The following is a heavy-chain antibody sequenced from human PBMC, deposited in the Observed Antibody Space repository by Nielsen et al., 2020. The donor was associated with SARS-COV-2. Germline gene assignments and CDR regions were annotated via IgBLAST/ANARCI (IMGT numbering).Heavy chain of an antibody. CDR2: MYTSGTS. D-gene: IGHD2-2*01. CDR3: ARSSSYASAWFVS. CDR1: GGSVSSGTYY. V-gene: IGHV4-61*02. Sequence: SETLSLTCTVSGGSVSSGTYYWTWIRQPAGKGLEWIGRMYTSGTSNYNPSLRSRVTMSLDTAKNQFSLKLSSVTAADTAVYYCARSSSYASAWFVSWGQGTLVTVSS. J-gene: IGHJ5*01.